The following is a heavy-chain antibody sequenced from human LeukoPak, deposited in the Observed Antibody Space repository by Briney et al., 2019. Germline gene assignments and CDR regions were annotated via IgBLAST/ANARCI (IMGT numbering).Heavy chain of an antibody. CDR1: GFTFSSYS. CDR2: ISSSSSYI. CDR3: ATYSSLNRREFQF. Sequence: GGSLRLSCAASGFTFSSYSMNWVRQAPGKGLEWVSSISSSSSYIYYADSVKGRFTISRDNSKNTLYLQMNSLRAEDTAVYYCATYSSLNRREFQFWGQGTLLTVSS. V-gene: IGHV3-21*01. D-gene: IGHD3-22*01. J-gene: IGHJ1*01.